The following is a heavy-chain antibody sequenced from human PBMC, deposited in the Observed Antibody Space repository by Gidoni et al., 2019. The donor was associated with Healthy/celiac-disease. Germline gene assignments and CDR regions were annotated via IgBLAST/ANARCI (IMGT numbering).Heavy chain of an antibody. CDR1: GYSISSGYY. Sequence: QVQLQESGPGLVKPSETLSLTCTVSGYSISSGYYWGWIRQPPGKGLEWIGSIYHSGSTYYNPSLKSRVTISVDTSKNQFSLKLSSVTAADTAVYYCARDFLYGSTAAFDIWGQGTMVTVSS. D-gene: IGHD2-8*01. CDR2: IYHSGST. V-gene: IGHV4-38-2*02. CDR3: ARDFLYGSTAAFDI. J-gene: IGHJ3*02.